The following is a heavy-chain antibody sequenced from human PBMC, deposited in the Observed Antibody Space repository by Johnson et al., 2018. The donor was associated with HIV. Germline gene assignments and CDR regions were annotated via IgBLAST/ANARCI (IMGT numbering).Heavy chain of an antibody. J-gene: IGHJ3*01. CDR2: IRTDGSYT. D-gene: IGHD6-19*01. V-gene: IGHV3-11*04. CDR3: ARGGGSDSYNAF. Sequence: QVQLVESGVGLVTPGRSLRLSCAASGFTFSDYYMTWIRQAPGKGLEWVSYIRTDGSYTYYADAVKGRFTFVRDKAKNSVYLQMTSLRVEDTAVYYCARGGGSDSYNAF. CDR1: GFTFSDYY.